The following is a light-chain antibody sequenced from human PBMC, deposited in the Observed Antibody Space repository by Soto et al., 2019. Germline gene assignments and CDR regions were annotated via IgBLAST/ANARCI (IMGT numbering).Light chain of an antibody. J-gene: IGKJ2*01. V-gene: IGKV3-20*01. CDR3: QHYGSSPPDS. CDR1: LSGSTKY. CDR2: GTS. Sequence: EIVVTQSPGTLSFSIGERATLCCRASLSGSTKYVAWYHQKPRQAPSLLIYGTSNRAAEVPDRFSATGSGTDFSITLSRLQPEDCALYYYQHYGSSPPDSCGQGTKLEPK.